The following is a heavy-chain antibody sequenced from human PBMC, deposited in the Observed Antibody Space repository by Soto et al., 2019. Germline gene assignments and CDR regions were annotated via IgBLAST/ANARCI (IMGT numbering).Heavy chain of an antibody. CDR1: GFTFSSYG. Sequence: TGGSLRLSCAASGFTFSSYGMHWVRQAPGKGLEWVAVIWYDGSNKYYADSVKGRFTISRDNSKNTLYLQMNSLRAEDTAVYYCAREYYYDSSGPRPLDYWGQGTLVTVSS. CDR2: IWYDGSNK. CDR3: AREYYYDSSGPRPLDY. V-gene: IGHV3-33*01. D-gene: IGHD3-22*01. J-gene: IGHJ4*02.